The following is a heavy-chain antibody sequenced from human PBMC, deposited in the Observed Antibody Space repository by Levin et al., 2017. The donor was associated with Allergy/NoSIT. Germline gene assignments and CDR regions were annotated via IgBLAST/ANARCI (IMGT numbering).Heavy chain of an antibody. CDR2: ISDSGSHT. CDR1: GFTFSNYA. J-gene: IGHJ3*02. V-gene: IGHV3-23*01. Sequence: GESLKISCAASGFTFSNYAMSWVRQAPGKGLEWVSGISDSGSHTYYTDSMKGRFTISRDNSKNTLYLQMNSLRAEDTAVYYCAKDDTAYSSSSDAFDIWGQGTMVTVSS. D-gene: IGHD6-6*01. CDR3: AKDDTAYSSSSDAFDI.